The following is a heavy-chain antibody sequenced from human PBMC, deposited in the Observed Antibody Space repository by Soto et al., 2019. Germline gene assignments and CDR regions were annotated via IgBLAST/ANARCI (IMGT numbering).Heavy chain of an antibody. Sequence: QVQLVQSGTEVKKPGASVKVSCKASGYTFSTYVISWLRQAPGQGPEWMGWVNGYNGYTKYAEKFQGRVTMTTDTSTSTAYMELWSLRSDDTAVYYCARDDKNWFDPWGQGTLVRVSS. V-gene: IGHV1-18*01. CDR2: VNGYNGYT. J-gene: IGHJ5*02. CDR1: GYTFSTYV. CDR3: ARDDKNWFDP.